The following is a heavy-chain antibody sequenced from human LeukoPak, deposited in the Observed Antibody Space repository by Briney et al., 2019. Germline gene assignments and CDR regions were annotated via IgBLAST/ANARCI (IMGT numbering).Heavy chain of an antibody. CDR1: GGSISNYY. Sequence: SETLSLTCTVSGGSISNYYWSWIRQPPGRGLEWIGYVYSSGSTNYNPSLKSRGTISVDTSKTQLSLKLSSVTAADTAVYYCARGPTRYYFDYWGQGTLVTVSS. CDR3: ARGPTRYYFDY. J-gene: IGHJ4*02. CDR2: VYSSGST. V-gene: IGHV4-59*01.